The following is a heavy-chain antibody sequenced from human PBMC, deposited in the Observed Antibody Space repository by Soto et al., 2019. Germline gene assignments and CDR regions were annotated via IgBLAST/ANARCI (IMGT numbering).Heavy chain of an antibody. V-gene: IGHV4-39*01. Sequence: SETLSLTCSVSGGSISSVGYYWGWIRQPPGKGLEWIGSIYYSGSAYYSPSLKSRVTMSVDTSKNQLSLELRSVTAADTAVYYCARLHCNSPNCVPLDPWAQGTLVTVSS. CDR3: ARLHCNSPNCVPLDP. CDR1: GGSISSVGYY. D-gene: IGHD2-2*01. CDR2: IYYSGSA. J-gene: IGHJ5*02.